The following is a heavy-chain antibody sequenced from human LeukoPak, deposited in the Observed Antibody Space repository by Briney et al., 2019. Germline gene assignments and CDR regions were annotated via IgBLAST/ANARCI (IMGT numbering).Heavy chain of an antibody. V-gene: IGHV4-39*01. D-gene: IGHD3-22*01. J-gene: IGHJ4*02. CDR2: IYYSGST. CDR1: GGSISSGDYY. CDR3: AATVMSSGYYVDDY. Sequence: SETLSLTCTVSGGSISSGDYYWSWIRQPPGKGLEWIGSIYYSGSTYYNPSLKSRVTISVDTSKNQFSLKLSSVTAADTAVYYCAATVMSSGYYVDDYWGQGTLVTVSS.